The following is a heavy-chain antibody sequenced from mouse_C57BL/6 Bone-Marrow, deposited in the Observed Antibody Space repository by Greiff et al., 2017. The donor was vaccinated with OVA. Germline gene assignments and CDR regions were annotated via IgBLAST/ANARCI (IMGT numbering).Heavy chain of an antibody. J-gene: IGHJ4*01. CDR3: VRHSPTTVLATDAMDY. CDR1: GFSFNTYA. D-gene: IGHD1-1*01. CDR2: IRSKSNNYAT. Sequence: EVKLVESGGGLVQPKGSLKLSCAASGFSFNTYAMNWVRQAPGKGLEWVARIRSKSNNYATYYADSVKDRFTISSDDSESMLYLQMNDLKTEDTAMYYCVRHSPTTVLATDAMDYWGQGTSVTVSA. V-gene: IGHV10-1*01.